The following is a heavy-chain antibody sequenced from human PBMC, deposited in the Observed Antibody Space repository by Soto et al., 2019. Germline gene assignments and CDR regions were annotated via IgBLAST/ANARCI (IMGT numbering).Heavy chain of an antibody. CDR3: ATPSPRVLRYFDWTDAFDI. Sequence: GGSLRLSCAASGFTFSSYSMSWVRQAPGKGLEWVSYISSSSSTIYYADSVKGRFTISRDNAKNSLYLQMNSLRDEDTAVYYCATPSPRVLRYFDWTDAFDIWGQGTMVTVSS. CDR1: GFTFSSYS. CDR2: ISSSSSTI. J-gene: IGHJ3*02. V-gene: IGHV3-48*02. D-gene: IGHD3-9*01.